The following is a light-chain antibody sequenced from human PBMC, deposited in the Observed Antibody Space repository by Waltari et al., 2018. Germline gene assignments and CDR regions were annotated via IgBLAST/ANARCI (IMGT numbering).Light chain of an antibody. CDR1: LNFRTW. CDR3: QQYSSFPRT. V-gene: IGKV1-5*01. Sequence: DIQMTQSPSTVSASVGDRVTTTCRASLNFRTWLAWYQQKPGKAPKLLIYDASSLESGVPSRFSGSGSGTEFTLTISSLQADDFATYYCQQYSSFPRTFGQGTKVEI. J-gene: IGKJ1*01. CDR2: DAS.